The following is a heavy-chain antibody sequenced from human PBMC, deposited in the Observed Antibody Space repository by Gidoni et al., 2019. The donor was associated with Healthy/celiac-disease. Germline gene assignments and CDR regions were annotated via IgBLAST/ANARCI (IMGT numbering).Heavy chain of an antibody. CDR2: INPNRGGT. Sequence: QVQLVQPRAEVKKPGASVNVSGNASGYTFTGYYMHWVRQAPGQGLEWMRWINPNRGGTNYAQRFLGRFTMTRDMSISTAYMELRRLRSDDTAVYYCARDIAAAGATAYHIWGQGTMVTVSS. D-gene: IGHD6-13*01. J-gene: IGHJ3*02. V-gene: IGHV1-2*02. CDR1: GYTFTGYY. CDR3: ARDIAAAGATAYHI.